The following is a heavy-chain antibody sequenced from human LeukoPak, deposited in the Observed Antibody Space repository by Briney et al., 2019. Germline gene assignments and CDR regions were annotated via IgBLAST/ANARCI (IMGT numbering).Heavy chain of an antibody. Sequence: ASVKVSCKASGYTFTSYGISWVRQAPGQGLEWMGLINPSGSSTLYAQKFQGRVTMTRDMSTTTDYMELSSLRSEDTAVYYCARDNSVGDIAWWFDPWGQGTLVTVSS. CDR3: ARDNSVGDIAWWFDP. CDR1: GYTFTSYG. J-gene: IGHJ5*02. CDR2: INPSGSST. D-gene: IGHD3-16*02. V-gene: IGHV1-46*01.